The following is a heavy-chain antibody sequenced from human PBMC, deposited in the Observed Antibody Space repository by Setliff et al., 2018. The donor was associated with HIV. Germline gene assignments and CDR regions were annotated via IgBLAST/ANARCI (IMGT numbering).Heavy chain of an antibody. V-gene: IGHV4-34*01. D-gene: IGHD6-13*01. CDR2: INHSGST. CDR3: TRAEQQLPYYYYYYGMDV. J-gene: IGHJ6*02. Sequence: TLSLTCAVYGGSFSGYYWSWIRQPPGKGLEWIGEINHSGSTNYNPSLKSRVTISVDTSKNQFSLKLSSVTAADTAVYYCTRAEQQLPYYYYYYGMDVWGQGTTVTVSS. CDR1: GGSFSGYY.